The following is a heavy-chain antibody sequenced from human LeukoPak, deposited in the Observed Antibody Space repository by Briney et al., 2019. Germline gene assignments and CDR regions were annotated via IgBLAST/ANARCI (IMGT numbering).Heavy chain of an antibody. J-gene: IGHJ4*02. Sequence: PGGSLRLSCAASGFTVSSNYMSWVRQAPGKGLEWVSVIYNGGSTYYADSVKGRFTISRDNSKNPLYLQMNSLRAEDTAVYYCARGMATILDYWGQGTLVTVSS. D-gene: IGHD5-24*01. CDR3: ARGMATILDY. CDR2: IYNGGST. CDR1: GFTVSSNY. V-gene: IGHV3-53*01.